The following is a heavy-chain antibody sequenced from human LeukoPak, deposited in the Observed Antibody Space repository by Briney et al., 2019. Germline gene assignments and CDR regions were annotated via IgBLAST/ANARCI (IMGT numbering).Heavy chain of an antibody. J-gene: IGHJ3*02. CDR2: IFGSGDF. CDR3: AREKDTGSNHAKIRYDI. CDR1: SGSISDYY. V-gene: IGHV4-59*01. D-gene: IGHD5-18*01. Sequence: SETLSVTCTVSSGSISDYYWSWIRQPPGKGLEWIGWIFGSGDFNYNPSLKSRLSISVDTSNNQFSLKLTSATAADTAVYYCAREKDTGSNHAKIRYDIWGQGTMVTVSS.